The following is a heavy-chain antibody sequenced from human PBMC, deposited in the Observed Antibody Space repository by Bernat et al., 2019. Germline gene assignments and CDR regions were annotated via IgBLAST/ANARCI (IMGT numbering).Heavy chain of an antibody. CDR1: GGSISSSSYY. CDR2: IYYSGST. Sequence: QLQLQESGPGLVKPSETLSLTCTVSGGSISSSSYYWGWIRQPPGKGLEWIGSIYYSGSTYYNPSPKSRVTISVDTSKNQFSLKLSSGPAAAAAVYYYARHVSYRGLLTAFDYWGQGTLVTVSS. CDR3: ARHVSYRGLLTAFDY. D-gene: IGHD3-10*01. J-gene: IGHJ4*02. V-gene: IGHV4-39*01.